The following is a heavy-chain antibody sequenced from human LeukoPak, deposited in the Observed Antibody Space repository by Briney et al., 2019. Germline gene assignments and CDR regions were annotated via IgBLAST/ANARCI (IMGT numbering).Heavy chain of an antibody. Sequence: PGRSLRLSCAASGFTFDDYAMHWVRQAPGKGLEWVSGISWNSGSIGYADSVKGRFTISRDNAKNSLYLQMNSLRAEDTAVYYCARDVLYYYDSSGYPLFDYWGQGTLVTVSS. CDR3: ARDVLYYYDSSGYPLFDY. V-gene: IGHV3-9*01. J-gene: IGHJ4*02. D-gene: IGHD3-22*01. CDR2: ISWNSGSI. CDR1: GFTFDDYA.